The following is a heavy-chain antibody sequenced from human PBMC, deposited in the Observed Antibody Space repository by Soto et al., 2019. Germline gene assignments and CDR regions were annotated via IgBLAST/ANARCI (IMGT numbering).Heavy chain of an antibody. J-gene: IGHJ3*02. V-gene: IGHV5-51*01. D-gene: IGHD1-1*01. Sequence: EVQLVQSGAEVKKSGESLKISCKGSGYNFAVYWIGWVRQMPGKGLEWVGMIYPGDSDTRYSPSLQGRVTISVDKSISTAYLHWDSLEASDPAMYYCARGWKVAGDAFDIWGQGTKVIVSS. CDR1: GYNFAVYW. CDR2: IYPGDSDT. CDR3: ARGWKVAGDAFDI.